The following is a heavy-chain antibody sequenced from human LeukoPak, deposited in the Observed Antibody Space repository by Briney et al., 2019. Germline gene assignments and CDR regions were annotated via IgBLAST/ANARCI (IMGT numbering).Heavy chain of an antibody. CDR2: VQHIGGET. D-gene: IGHD2-2*01. Sequence: GGSLRLSCAASGFTFSLYSMNWVRQAPGKGLEWVANVQHIGGETYYVDSVKGRFTISRDNAKNSVYLQMNSLGADDTAVYYCARDVVVPAAISLFDYWGQGTLVTVSS. CDR1: GFTFSLYS. V-gene: IGHV3-7*01. J-gene: IGHJ4*02. CDR3: ARDVVVPAAISLFDY.